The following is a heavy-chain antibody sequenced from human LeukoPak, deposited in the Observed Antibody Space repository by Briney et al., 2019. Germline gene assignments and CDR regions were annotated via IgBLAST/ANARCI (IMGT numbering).Heavy chain of an antibody. CDR2: ISPYIGNT. CDR1: GYTFNNYG. D-gene: IGHD2-15*01. J-gene: IGHJ3*02. V-gene: IGHV1-18*01. CDR3: ARQSYFDGRGDDAFDI. Sequence: ASVKVSCKASGYTFNNYGISWVRQVPGQGLEWMGWISPYIGNTKFAQKFQGRVTVTTETSTSTAYMELRSLRSDDTAVYYCARQSYFDGRGDDAFDIWGQGTMVTVSS.